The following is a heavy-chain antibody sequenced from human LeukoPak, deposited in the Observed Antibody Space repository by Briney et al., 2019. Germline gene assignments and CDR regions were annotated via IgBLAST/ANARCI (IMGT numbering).Heavy chain of an antibody. CDR2: IWYDGSKK. V-gene: IGHV3-33*06. J-gene: IGHJ3*02. D-gene: IGHD4-23*01. CDR1: GFTFSSYG. Sequence: PGGALRLSCAAPGFTFSSYGRAWARRPQGRGRGWVEVIWYDGSKKYYADSVKGRFTISRDNSKNTLYLQMNSLRAEDTAVYYCAKDYYYGGNWGAFDIWGQGTMVTVSS. CDR3: AKDYYYGGNWGAFDI.